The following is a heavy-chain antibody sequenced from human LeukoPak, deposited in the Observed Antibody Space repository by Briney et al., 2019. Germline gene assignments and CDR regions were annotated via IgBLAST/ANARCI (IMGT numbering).Heavy chain of an antibody. V-gene: IGHV3-21*01. CDR1: GFTFSSYS. J-gene: IGHJ6*03. CDR2: ISTSSSYI. Sequence: GGSLRLSCAASGFTFSSYSMNWVRQAPGKGLEWVSSISTSSSYIHYADSVKGRFTISGDNAKNSLYLQMNSLRAEDTAVYYCARARLYYYMDVWGKGTTATVSS. D-gene: IGHD5-12*01. CDR3: ARARLYYYMDV.